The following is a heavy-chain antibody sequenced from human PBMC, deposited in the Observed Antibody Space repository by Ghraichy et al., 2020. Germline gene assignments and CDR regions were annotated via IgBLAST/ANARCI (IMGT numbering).Heavy chain of an antibody. V-gene: IGHV1-24*01. Sequence: ASVKVACKVSGYTLTELSMHWVRQAPGKGLEWMGGFDPEDGETIYAQKFQGRVTMTEDTSTDTAYMELSSLRSEDTAVYYCATSYYYDSSGYYRNWFDPLGQGTLVTVSS. CDR2: FDPEDGET. CDR1: GYTLTELS. CDR3: ATSYYYDSSGYYRNWFDP. J-gene: IGHJ5*02. D-gene: IGHD3-22*01.